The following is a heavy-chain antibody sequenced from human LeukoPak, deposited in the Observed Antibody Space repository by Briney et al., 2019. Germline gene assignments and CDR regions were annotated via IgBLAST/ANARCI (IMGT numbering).Heavy chain of an antibody. J-gene: IGHJ4*02. CDR2: IYWDDDQ. CDR3: TLQYYDILTGYYLDY. D-gene: IGHD3-9*01. CDR1: GFSLRTSGVG. V-gene: IGHV2-5*02. Sequence: SGPTLVNPTQTLTLTCTLSGFSLRTSGVGVGWIRQAPGKALEWLALIYWDDDQRYSPSLKSRLTITKDTSKNQVVLTMTNMDPVDTATYYCTLQYYDILTGYYLDYWGQGTLVTVSS.